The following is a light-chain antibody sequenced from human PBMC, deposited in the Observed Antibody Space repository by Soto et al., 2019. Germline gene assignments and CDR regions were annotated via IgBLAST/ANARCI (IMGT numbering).Light chain of an antibody. CDR1: QSVSSY. J-gene: IGKJ1*01. V-gene: IGKV3-11*01. CDR3: QQRSNWLRT. Sequence: EIVLTQSPATLSLSPGERATLSCRASQSVSSYLASYQQKPGQAPRLLIYDASNRATGIPARFSGSGSGTDFTLTISSLEPEDFAVYYCQQRSNWLRTFGQGTKVEIK. CDR2: DAS.